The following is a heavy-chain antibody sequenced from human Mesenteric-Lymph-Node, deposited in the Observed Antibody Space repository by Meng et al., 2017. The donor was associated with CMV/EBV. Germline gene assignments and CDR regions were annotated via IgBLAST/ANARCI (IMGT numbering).Heavy chain of an antibody. CDR1: FTVSNAW. CDR3: TTEAALVGATPFDY. CDR2: IKSKTDGGTT. V-gene: IGHV3-15*01. D-gene: IGHD1-26*01. Sequence: FTVSNAWMSWGRQAPGKGLEWVGRIKSKTDGGTTDYAAPVKGRFTISRDDSKNTLYLQMNSLKTEDTAVYYCTTEAALVGATPFDYWGQGTLVTVSS. J-gene: IGHJ4*02.